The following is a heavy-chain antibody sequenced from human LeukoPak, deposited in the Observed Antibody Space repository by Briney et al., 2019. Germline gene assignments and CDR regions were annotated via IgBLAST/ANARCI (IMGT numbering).Heavy chain of an antibody. J-gene: IGHJ4*02. CDR1: GGSFSGYY. Sequence: SETLSLTCAVYGGSFSGYYWSWIRQPPGKGLEWIGEINHSGSTNYNPSLKSRVTISVDTSKNQFSLKLSSVTAADTAVYYCAREGQEYYYDSSGYVYWGQGTLVTVSS. V-gene: IGHV4-34*01. CDR2: INHSGST. CDR3: AREGQEYYYDSSGYVY. D-gene: IGHD3-22*01.